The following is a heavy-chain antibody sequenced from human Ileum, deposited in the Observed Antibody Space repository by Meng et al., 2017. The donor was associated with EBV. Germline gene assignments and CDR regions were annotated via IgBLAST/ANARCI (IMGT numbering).Heavy chain of an antibody. CDR3: ARGRRNEPLFDY. Sequence: QVALVQSGAEVKMPGSAVKVACNTFGGSCSTHTFSWVRQAPGQGLEWTGGLIAVFDKTKAAPRFQDRVTFTADESTSTAYMELSSLTFDDTAVYFCARGRRNEPLFDYWGQGTLVTVSS. CDR2: LIAVFDKT. D-gene: IGHD1-14*01. J-gene: IGHJ4*02. CDR1: GGSCSTHT. V-gene: IGHV1-69*13.